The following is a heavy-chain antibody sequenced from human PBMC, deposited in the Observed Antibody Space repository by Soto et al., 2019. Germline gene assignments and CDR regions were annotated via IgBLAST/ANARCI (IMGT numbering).Heavy chain of an antibody. D-gene: IGHD3-10*01. Sequence: GGSLRLSCAASGFTFSSYAMSWVRQAPGKGLEWVSAISGSGGSTYYADSVKGRFTISRDNSKNTLYLQMNSLRAEDTAVYYCAKDREELGLLWFGELLYEDYWGQGTLVTVSS. CDR1: GFTFSSYA. V-gene: IGHV3-23*01. J-gene: IGHJ4*02. CDR3: AKDREELGLLWFGELLYEDY. CDR2: ISGSGGST.